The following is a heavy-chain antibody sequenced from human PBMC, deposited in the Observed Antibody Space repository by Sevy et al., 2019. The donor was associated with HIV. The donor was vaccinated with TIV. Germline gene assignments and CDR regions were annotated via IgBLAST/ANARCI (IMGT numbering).Heavy chain of an antibody. D-gene: IGHD1-26*01. J-gene: IGHJ5*02. Sequence: GGSLRLSCAASGFTFDNYAMSWVRQAPEKGLEWVSTISGGADTTYYADSVKGRFTISSDSSKDTLYLQMNSLRVEDMAVYYCACVGGWEVTSLDNWFHPWGQGTLVTVSS. CDR2: ISGGADTT. V-gene: IGHV3-23*01. CDR3: ACVGGWEVTSLDNWFHP. CDR1: GFTFDNYA.